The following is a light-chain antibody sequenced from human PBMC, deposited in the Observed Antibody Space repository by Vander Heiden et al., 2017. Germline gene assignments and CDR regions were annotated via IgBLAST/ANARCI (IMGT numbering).Light chain of an antibody. CDR2: GAS. CDR3: QQYGSSPQT. J-gene: IGKJ1*01. Sequence: VFTQSPGTLSLSPGDSATLSCRASQSVSSSYLAWYQQKPGPAPRLLIYGASSRATGIPDRFSGSGSGTDFTLTISRLEPEDFAVYYCQQYGSSPQTFGQGTKVEIK. CDR1: QSVSSSY. V-gene: IGKV3-20*01.